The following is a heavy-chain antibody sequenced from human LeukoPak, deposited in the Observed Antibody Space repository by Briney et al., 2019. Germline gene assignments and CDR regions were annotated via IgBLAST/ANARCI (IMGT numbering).Heavy chain of an antibody. CDR2: VSGRDTST. Sequence: QAGGSLRLSCAASGFTFSNYAVSWVRQAPGKGLEWVSAVSGRDTSTYYTDSVKGRFTISRDNSKNTLYLQMNSLSAEDTAIYYCAKWGDYDVLTGYYDSDYWGQGTLVTVSS. CDR3: AKWGDYDVLTGYYDSDY. V-gene: IGHV3-23*01. J-gene: IGHJ4*02. CDR1: GFTFSNYA. D-gene: IGHD3-9*01.